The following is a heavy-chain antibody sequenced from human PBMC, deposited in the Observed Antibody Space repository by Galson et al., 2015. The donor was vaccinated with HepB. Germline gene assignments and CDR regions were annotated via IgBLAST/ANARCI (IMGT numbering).Heavy chain of an antibody. V-gene: IGHV3-13*05. CDR2: IGTAGDP. CDR1: GFTFSSYD. Sequence: LRLSCAASGFTFSSYDMHWVRQATGKGLEWVSAIGTAGDPYYPGSVKGRFTISRENAKNSLYLQMNSLRAGDTAVYYCARGFRDPPYDSNGVGLPFDLWGRGTLVTVSS. J-gene: IGHJ2*01. CDR3: ARGFRDPPYDSNGVGLPFDL. D-gene: IGHD3-22*01.